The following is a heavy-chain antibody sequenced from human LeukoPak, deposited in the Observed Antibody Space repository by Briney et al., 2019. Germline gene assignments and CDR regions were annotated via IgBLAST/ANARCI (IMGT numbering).Heavy chain of an antibody. V-gene: IGHV1-2*02. D-gene: IGHD3-9*01. CDR2: INPKTGDT. CDR3: ARGRTYFDWKDAFDI. CDR1: GYTFTSYD. J-gene: IGHJ3*02. Sequence: ASVKVSCKASGYTFTSYDINWVRQAPGQGPEWMGWINPKTGDTYYAQKFQGRVTMTRDTSISTAYMELTRLTSDDTAVFYCARGRTYFDWKDAFDIWGQGTKVTVSS.